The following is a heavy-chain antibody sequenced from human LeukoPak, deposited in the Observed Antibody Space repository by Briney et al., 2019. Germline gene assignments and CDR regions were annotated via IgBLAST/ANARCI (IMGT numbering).Heavy chain of an antibody. J-gene: IGHJ3*02. CDR3: ARDPSYKFLVVPAVAFDI. CDR1: GGSITNDYYY. V-gene: IGHV4-39*02. Sequence: SETLSLTCTVSGGSITNDYYYWGWIRQPPGRGLEWIGSIYYSGSTNYNPSLKSRVTISVDTSKKHFSLRLSPVTAADTAVYYCARDPSYKFLVVPAVAFDIWGRGTTVTVSS. D-gene: IGHD2-2*01. CDR2: IYYSGST.